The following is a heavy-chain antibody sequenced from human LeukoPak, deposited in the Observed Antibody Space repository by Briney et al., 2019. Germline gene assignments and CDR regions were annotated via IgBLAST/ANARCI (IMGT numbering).Heavy chain of an antibody. V-gene: IGHV3-74*01. CDR1: GFTFSSFW. CDR2: INSDGGST. Sequence: GGSLRLSCAASGFTFSSFWMYWVRQAPGKGLVWVSRINSDGGSTTYADSVKGRFTISRDNAKNTVYLLMNSLRAEDTAVYYCARRRERGASDAFAFWGQGTMVTVSS. CDR3: ARRRERGASDAFAF. J-gene: IGHJ3*01. D-gene: IGHD3-16*01.